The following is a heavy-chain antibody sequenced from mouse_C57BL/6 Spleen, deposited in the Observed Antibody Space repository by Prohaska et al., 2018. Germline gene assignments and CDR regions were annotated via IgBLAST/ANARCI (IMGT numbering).Heavy chain of an antibody. V-gene: IGHV5-16*01. Sequence: EVKLVESEGGLVQPGSSMKLSCTASGFTFSDYYMAWVRQVTEKGLEWVANINYDGSSTYYLDSLKSRFIISRDNAKNILYLQMSSLKSEDTATYYCARDSYYSNYCAMDYWGQGTSVTVSS. CDR2: INYDGSST. J-gene: IGHJ4*01. D-gene: IGHD2-5*01. CDR3: ARDSYYSNYCAMDY. CDR1: GFTFSDYY.